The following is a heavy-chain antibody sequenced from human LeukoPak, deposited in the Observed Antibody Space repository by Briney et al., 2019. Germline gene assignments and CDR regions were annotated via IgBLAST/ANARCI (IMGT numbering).Heavy chain of an antibody. V-gene: IGHV4-34*01. CDR3: ARGTAVYYFDY. Sequence: SETLSLTCTVSGGSISGNAWSWIRQPPGKGLEWIGEINHSGSTNYNPSLKSRVTISVDTSKNQFSLKLSSVTAADTAVYYCARGTAVYYFDYWGQGTLVTVSS. D-gene: IGHD2-2*01. CDR2: INHSGST. J-gene: IGHJ4*02. CDR1: GGSISGNA.